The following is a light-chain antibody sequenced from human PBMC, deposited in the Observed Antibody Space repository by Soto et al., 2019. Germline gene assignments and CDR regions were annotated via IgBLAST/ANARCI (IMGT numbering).Light chain of an antibody. V-gene: IGLV2-14*01. Sequence: QSALTQPASVSGSPGQSITSYCTGTSSDIGSYNYVSWYQQHPDKAPKLLISEVNNRPSGVSIRFSGSKSGNTASLTISGLQAEDEADYYCCSYTSSNTWVFGGGTKLPVL. J-gene: IGLJ3*02. CDR3: CSYTSSNTWV. CDR1: SSDIGSYNY. CDR2: EVN.